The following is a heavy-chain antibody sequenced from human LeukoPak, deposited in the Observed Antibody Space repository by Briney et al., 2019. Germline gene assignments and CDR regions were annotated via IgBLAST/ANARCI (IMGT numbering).Heavy chain of an antibody. CDR1: GYSFTSYW. V-gene: IGHV5-51*01. J-gene: IGHJ3*02. Sequence: GESLKISCKGSGYSFTSYWIGWVRQMPGKGLEWMGIIYPGDSDTRYSPSFQGQVTISADKSISTAYLQWSSLKASDTAMYYCAGVSIVVVPAAMGTFDIWGQGTMVTVSS. D-gene: IGHD2-2*01. CDR2: IYPGDSDT. CDR3: AGVSIVVVPAAMGTFDI.